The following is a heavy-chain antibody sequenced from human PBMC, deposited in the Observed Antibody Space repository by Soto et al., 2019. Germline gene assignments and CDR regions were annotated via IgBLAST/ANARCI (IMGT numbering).Heavy chain of an antibody. V-gene: IGHV1-2*02. CDR3: ATDKGVGAASRGNDY. Sequence: QVQLVQSGAEVKKPGASVKVSCAASGYMFTDYYIHWVRQAPGQGLEWMGWMNPGSGGTKYAEKFEGRVTMTSDTSISTAYMEMRRLRSDDMAVFYCATDKGVGAASRGNDYWGQGTLVTVSS. J-gene: IGHJ4*02. CDR2: MNPGSGGT. CDR1: GYMFTDYY. D-gene: IGHD2-15*01.